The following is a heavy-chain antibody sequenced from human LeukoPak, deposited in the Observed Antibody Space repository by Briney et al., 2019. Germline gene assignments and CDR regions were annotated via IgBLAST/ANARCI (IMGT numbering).Heavy chain of an antibody. Sequence: SETLSLTCTVSGGSISSGSYYWSWIRQPAGKGLEWIGRIYTSGSTNYNPSLKSRVTISVDTSKNQFSLKLSSVTAADTAVYSCARARHIVVVPAAMWFDPWGQGTLVTVSS. V-gene: IGHV4-61*02. CDR3: ARARHIVVVPAAMWFDP. D-gene: IGHD2-2*01. J-gene: IGHJ5*02. CDR2: IYTSGST. CDR1: GGSISSGSYY.